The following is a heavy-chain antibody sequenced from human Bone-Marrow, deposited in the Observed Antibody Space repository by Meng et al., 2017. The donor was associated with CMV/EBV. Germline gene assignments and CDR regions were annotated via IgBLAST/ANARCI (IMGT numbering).Heavy chain of an antibody. D-gene: IGHD3-3*01. CDR1: SYA. J-gene: IGHJ4*02. V-gene: IGHV3-23*01. CDR3: AKDLEGVPNYDFWSGYPFDY. Sequence: SYAMNWVRQAPGKGLEWVSAMSSSGDSTFYADSVKGRFIISRDISKNTLYLQMNSLRADDTAVYYCAKDLEGVPNYDFWSGYPFDYWGQGTLVTVSS. CDR2: MSSSGDST.